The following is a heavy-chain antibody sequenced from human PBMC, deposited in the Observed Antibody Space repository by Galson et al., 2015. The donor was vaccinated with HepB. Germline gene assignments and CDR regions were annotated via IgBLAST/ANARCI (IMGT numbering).Heavy chain of an antibody. D-gene: IGHD3-10*01. CDR2: INAGNGNT. Sequence: SVKVSCKASGYTFTSYAMHWVRQAPGQRLEWMGWINAGNGNTKYSQKFQGRVTITRDTSASTAYMELSSLRSEDTAVYYCARGRGKTYYYYYMDVWGKGTTVTVSS. CDR1: GYTFTSYA. CDR3: ARGRGKTYYYYYMDV. V-gene: IGHV1-3*01. J-gene: IGHJ6*03.